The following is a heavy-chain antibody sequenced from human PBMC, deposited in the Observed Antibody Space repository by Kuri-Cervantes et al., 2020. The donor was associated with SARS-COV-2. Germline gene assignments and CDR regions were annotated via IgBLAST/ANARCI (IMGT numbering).Heavy chain of an antibody. V-gene: IGHV4-30-2*01. D-gene: IGHD3-22*01. CDR1: GDSITNYY. Sequence: SETLSLTCTVSGDSITNYYLTWIRQPPGKGLEWIGYIYHSGSTYYNPSLKSRVTISVDRSKNQFSLKLSSVTAADTAVYYCANVITRSGAFDIWGQGTMVTVSS. CDR2: IYHSGST. CDR3: ANVITRSGAFDI. J-gene: IGHJ3*02.